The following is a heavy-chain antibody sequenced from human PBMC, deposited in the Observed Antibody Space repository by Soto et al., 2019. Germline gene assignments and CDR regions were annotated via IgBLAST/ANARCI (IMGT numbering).Heavy chain of an antibody. D-gene: IGHD6-13*01. V-gene: IGHV4-59*01. CDR2: IYYSGST. CDR3: ARDKSSWFNYYYGMDV. J-gene: IGHJ6*02. CDR1: GVTISSYC. Sequence: SETLSLTCTVSGVTISSYCWSWIRQPPGKGLEWIGYIYYSGSTNYNPSLKSRVTISVDTSKNQFSLKLSSVTAADTVVYYCARDKSSWFNYYYGMDVWGQGTTVTVSS.